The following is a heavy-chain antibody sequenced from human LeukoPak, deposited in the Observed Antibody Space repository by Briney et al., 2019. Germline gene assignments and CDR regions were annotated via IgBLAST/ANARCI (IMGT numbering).Heavy chain of an antibody. D-gene: IGHD1-26*01. Sequence: GGSLRLSCAVSGFSVSNNYMNWVRQAPGKGLEWVSLIYSRGGTSYADSVKGRFTISRDSSKDILYLQMNSLRVDDSATYYCVGEVGSRQMNSWGQGTLVTVSS. CDR3: VGEVGSRQMNS. CDR2: IYSRGGT. V-gene: IGHV3-66*03. J-gene: IGHJ5*02. CDR1: GFSVSNNY.